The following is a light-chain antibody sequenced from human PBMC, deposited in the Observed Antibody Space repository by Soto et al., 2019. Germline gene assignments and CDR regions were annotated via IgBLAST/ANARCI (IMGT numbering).Light chain of an antibody. V-gene: IGKV1-39*01. CDR2: AAS. CDR3: QQNYRATPWT. Sequence: DIQKTQGPSSLSASVGDRITVTGRASQSNTRYLNWYPHKPGKAPKLLINAASSLERGVPSRFSGGGSGTDFTLNISSLQPDDFATYYCQQNYRATPWTLGQGAKVDIK. J-gene: IGKJ1*01. CDR1: QSNTRY.